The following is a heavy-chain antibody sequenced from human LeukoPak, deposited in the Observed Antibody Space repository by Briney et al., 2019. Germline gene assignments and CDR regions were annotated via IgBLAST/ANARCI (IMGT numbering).Heavy chain of an antibody. J-gene: IGHJ4*02. Sequence: PGGSLRLSCAASGFTFSNYGMAWFRQPPGKGLVWGSTININADETHYADSVKGRFTISRDNSKSTLALQMTSLRVDDTAVYYCERDPSEYEYNRGWYRDFWGQGSQVIVSS. D-gene: IGHD6-19*01. CDR3: ERDPSEYEYNRGWYRDF. CDR1: GFTFSNYG. CDR2: ININADET. V-gene: IGHV3-23*01.